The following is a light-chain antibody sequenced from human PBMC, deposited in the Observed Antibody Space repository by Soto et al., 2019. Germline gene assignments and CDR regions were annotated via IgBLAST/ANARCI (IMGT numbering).Light chain of an antibody. CDR3: HQSYSLPQT. CDR1: RRISTS. Sequence: DIQLTQSPSSLSASVGDRVSITCRASRRISTSLNWYQQKPGKALKLLIHGASTLQSGVPSRFSGTGSGTDFTLTISILQPEDFATYFCHQSYSLPQTFGQGTKLEIK. J-gene: IGKJ2*01. V-gene: IGKV1-39*01. CDR2: GAS.